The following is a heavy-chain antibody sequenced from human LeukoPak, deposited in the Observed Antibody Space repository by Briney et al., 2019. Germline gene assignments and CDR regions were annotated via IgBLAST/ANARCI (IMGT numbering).Heavy chain of an antibody. CDR2: ISWDGGST. J-gene: IGHJ6*02. CDR3: AKGRGGSSSWTPAAYYGMDV. D-gene: IGHD6-13*01. Sequence: GGSLGLSCAASGFTFDDYTMHWVRQAPGKGLEWVSLISWDGGSTYYADSVKGRFTISRDNSKNSLYLQMNSLRTEDTALYYCAKGRGGSSSWTPAAYYGMDVWGQGTTVTVSS. V-gene: IGHV3-43*01. CDR1: GFTFDDYT.